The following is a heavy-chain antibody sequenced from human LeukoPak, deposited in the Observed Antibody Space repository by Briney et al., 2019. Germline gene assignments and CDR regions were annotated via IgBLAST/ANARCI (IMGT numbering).Heavy chain of an antibody. CDR1: GGSISSGSYY. CDR2: MYSSGS. CDR3: ARDSGTTGEVKFDP. V-gene: IGHV4-61*02. Sequence: ASETLSLTCTVSGGSISSGSYYLSWIRQTAGKGLEWIGRMYSSGSNYNPSLKSRVTMSIDTSTNQLSLKLSSVTAADTAVYYCARDSGTTGEVKFDPWGQGTLVTVSS. J-gene: IGHJ5*02. D-gene: IGHD3-10*01.